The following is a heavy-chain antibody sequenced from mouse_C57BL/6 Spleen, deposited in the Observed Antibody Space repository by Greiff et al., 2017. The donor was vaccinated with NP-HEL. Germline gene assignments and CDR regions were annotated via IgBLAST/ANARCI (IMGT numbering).Heavy chain of an antibody. CDR2: IDPSDSYT. D-gene: IGHD3-1*01. CDR1: GYTFTSYW. Sequence: QVQLQQSGAELVKPGASVKLSCKASGYTFTSYWMQWVKQRPGQGLEWIGEIDPSDSYTNYNQKFKGKATLTVDTSSSTAYMQLSSLTSEDSAVYYCARGAYLDYWGQGTTLTVSS. J-gene: IGHJ2*01. V-gene: IGHV1-50*01. CDR3: ARGAYLDY.